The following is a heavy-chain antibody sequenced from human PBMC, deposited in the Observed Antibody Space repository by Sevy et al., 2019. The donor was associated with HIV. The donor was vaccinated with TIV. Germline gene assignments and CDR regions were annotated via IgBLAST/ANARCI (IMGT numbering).Heavy chain of an antibody. D-gene: IGHD6-19*01. CDR1: GLTFSSYW. CDR3: ARDQAVAWGGRGWFDP. Sequence: GGSLRLSCAVSGLTFSSYWMGWVRQAPGKGLEWVANIKQDGSEKDYVDSVKGRFTISRDNAKNSLYLQMNSLGVEDTAVYYCARDQAVAWGGRGWFDPWGQGTLVTVSS. CDR2: IKQDGSEK. J-gene: IGHJ5*02. V-gene: IGHV3-7*01.